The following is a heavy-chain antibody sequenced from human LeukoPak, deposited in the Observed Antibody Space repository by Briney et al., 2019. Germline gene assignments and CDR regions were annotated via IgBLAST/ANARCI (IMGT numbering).Heavy chain of an antibody. CDR1: GYTFRSYY. CDR3: AREGLDGTANAFDI. J-gene: IGHJ3*02. CDR2: INPSSGST. D-gene: IGHD6-13*01. V-gene: IGHV1-46*01. Sequence: ASVKVSCKASGYTFRSYYIHWVRQVPGQGLEWMGIINPSSGSTSYIQKFQGRVTMTRDTSTGIVYMEVSSLRSDDTAVYYCAREGLDGTANAFDIWGQGTMVTVTS.